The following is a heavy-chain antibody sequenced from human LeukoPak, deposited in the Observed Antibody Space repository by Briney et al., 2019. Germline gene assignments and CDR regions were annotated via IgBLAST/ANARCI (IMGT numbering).Heavy chain of an antibody. CDR1: GGAVRTIA. D-gene: IGHD3-16*01. Sequence: ASVKVSFKASGGAVRTIAISWGRQAPGQGLEWMGWINPNSGGTNYAQKFQGRVTMTRDTSISTAYMELSRLRSDDTAVYYCARDLALPAFDYWGQGTLVTVSS. V-gene: IGHV1-2*02. CDR2: INPNSGGT. J-gene: IGHJ4*02. CDR3: ARDLALPAFDY.